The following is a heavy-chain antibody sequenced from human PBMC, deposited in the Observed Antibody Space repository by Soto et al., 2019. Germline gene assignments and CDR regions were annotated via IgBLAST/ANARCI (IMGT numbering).Heavy chain of an antibody. CDR2: ISYDGSNK. D-gene: IGHD3-3*01. J-gene: IGHJ4*02. CDR1: GFTFSSYG. V-gene: IGHV3-30*18. Sequence: GGSLRLSCAASGFTFSSYGMHWVRQAPGKGLEWVAVISYDGSNKYYADSVKGRFTISRDNSKNTLYLQMNSLRAEDTAVYYCAKQGRFLAAAYYYFDYWGQGTLVTVSS. CDR3: AKQGRFLAAAYYYFDY.